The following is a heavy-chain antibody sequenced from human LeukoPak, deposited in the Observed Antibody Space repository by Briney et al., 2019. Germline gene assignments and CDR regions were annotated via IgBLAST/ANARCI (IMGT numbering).Heavy chain of an antibody. V-gene: IGHV3-23*01. D-gene: IGHD6-19*01. CDR2: TSGSGGST. CDR3: AKVAVAGYFDY. Sequence: GGSLRLSCAASGFTFSSYALTWVRQAPGKGLEWVSATSGSGGSTYYADSVKGRFTISRDNSKNTLYLQMNSLRAEDTAVYYCAKVAVAGYFDYWGQGTLVTVSS. CDR1: GFTFSSYA. J-gene: IGHJ4*02.